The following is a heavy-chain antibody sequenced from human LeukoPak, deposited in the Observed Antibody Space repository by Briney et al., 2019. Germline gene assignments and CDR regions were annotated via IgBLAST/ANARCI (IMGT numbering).Heavy chain of an antibody. J-gene: IGHJ4*02. CDR1: GYTFTGYY. V-gene: IGHV1-2*02. Sequence: ASVKVSCKASGYTFTGYYMHWVRQAPGQGLEWMGWINPNSGGTNYAQKFQGRVTMTRDTSISTAYMELSRLRSEDTAVYYCARAQLWMGYFDYWGQGTLVTVSS. CDR2: INPNSGGT. CDR3: ARAQLWMGYFDY. D-gene: IGHD5-18*01.